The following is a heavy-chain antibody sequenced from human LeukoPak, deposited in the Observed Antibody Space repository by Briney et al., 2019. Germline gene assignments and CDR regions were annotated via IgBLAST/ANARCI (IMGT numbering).Heavy chain of an antibody. D-gene: IGHD3-22*01. CDR3: ARDYYDSSGFGAFDI. J-gene: IGHJ3*02. CDR2: INPNSGGT. V-gene: IGHV1-2*02. CDR1: GFTFINYA. Sequence: ASVKVSCKASGFTFINYAISWVRQAPGQGLGWMGWINPNSGGTNYAQKFQGRVTMTRDTSISTAYMELSRLRSDDTAVYYCARDYYDSSGFGAFDIWGQGTMVTVSS.